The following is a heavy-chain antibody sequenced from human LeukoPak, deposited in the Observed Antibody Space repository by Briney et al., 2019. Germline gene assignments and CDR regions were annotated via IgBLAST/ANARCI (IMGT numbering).Heavy chain of an antibody. V-gene: IGHV4-59*01. CDR3: ASLQVGATSFDY. CDR1: GGSISSYY. Sequence: SETLSLTCTVSGGSISSYYWSWIRPPPGKGLEWIGYIYYSGSTNYNPSLKSRVTISVDTSKNQFSLKLSSVTAADTAVYYCASLQVGATSFDYWGQGTLVTVSS. D-gene: IGHD1-26*01. J-gene: IGHJ4*02. CDR2: IYYSGST.